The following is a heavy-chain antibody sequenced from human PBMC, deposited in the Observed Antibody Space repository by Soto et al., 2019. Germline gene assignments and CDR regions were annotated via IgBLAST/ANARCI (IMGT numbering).Heavy chain of an antibody. CDR3: AKDWIWGSYRLTDY. CDR2: ISGSGGST. Sequence: EVQLLESGGGLVQPGGSLRLSCAASGFTFSSYAMSWVRQAPGKGLEWVPAISGSGGSTYYADSVKGRFTISRDNSKNTLYLQMNSLRAEDTAVYYCAKDWIWGSYRLTDYWGQGTLVTVSS. D-gene: IGHD3-16*02. J-gene: IGHJ4*02. V-gene: IGHV3-23*01. CDR1: GFTFSSYA.